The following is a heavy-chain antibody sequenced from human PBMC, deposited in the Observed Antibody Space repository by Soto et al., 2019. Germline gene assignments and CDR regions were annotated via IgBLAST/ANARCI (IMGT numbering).Heavy chain of an antibody. CDR2: VSWNSEIV. V-gene: IGHV3-9*01. Sequence: EVQLVESGGGLVQPGRSLRLSCEASGFKFGDYAMHWVRHAPGKGLEWVSGVSWNSEIVGYADSVKGRFTISRDNAKNSLYLEMNSLRTEDTALYYCAKDRGPCSGNKCSSLYYYYGMDVWGQGTTVTVSS. CDR1: GFKFGDYA. D-gene: IGHD2-15*01. CDR3: AKDRGPCSGNKCSSLYYYYGMDV. J-gene: IGHJ6*02.